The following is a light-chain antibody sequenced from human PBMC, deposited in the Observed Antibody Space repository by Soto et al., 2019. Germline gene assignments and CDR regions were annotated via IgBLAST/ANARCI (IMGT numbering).Light chain of an antibody. CDR2: KAS. CDR3: HQYHNFPRT. J-gene: IGKJ1*01. CDR1: QSINGW. V-gene: IGKV1-5*03. Sequence: DIQLTQSPSTLSASVGDRVTITCRASQSINGWLAWYQQKPGQAPNLLSYKASTLESGVPSRFSGSGSGTEVPLTVSSLQPDDFATYYCHQYHNFPRTFGQGTKVEI.